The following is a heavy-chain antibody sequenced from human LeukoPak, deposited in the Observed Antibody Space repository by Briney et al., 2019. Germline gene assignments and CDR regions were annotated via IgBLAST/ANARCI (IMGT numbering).Heavy chain of an antibody. CDR2: IYYSGST. V-gene: IGHV4-39*07. CDR3: ARIASSAMVMGAFDY. D-gene: IGHD5-18*01. J-gene: IGHJ4*02. CDR1: GGSISSSSYY. Sequence: SETLSLTCTVSGGSISSSSYYWGWIRQPPGKGLEWIGSIYYSGSTYYNPSLKSRVTISVDTSKNQFSLKLSSVTAADTAVYYCARIASSAMVMGAFDYWGQGTLVTVSS.